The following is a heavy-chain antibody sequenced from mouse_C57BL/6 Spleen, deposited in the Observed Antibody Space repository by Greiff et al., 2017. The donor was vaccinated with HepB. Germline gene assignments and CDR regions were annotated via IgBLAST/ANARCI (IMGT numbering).Heavy chain of an antibody. V-gene: IGHV1-72*01. CDR1: GYTFTSYW. CDR2: IDPNSGGT. Sequence: QVQLQQSGAELVKPGASVKLSCKASGYTFTSYWMHWVKQRPGRGLEWIGRIDPNSGGTKYNEKFKSKATLTVDKPSSTAYMQLSSLTSEDSAVYYCARDNLYYDYDVGNFDYWGQGTTLAVSS. D-gene: IGHD2-4*01. CDR3: ARDNLYYDYDVGNFDY. J-gene: IGHJ2*01.